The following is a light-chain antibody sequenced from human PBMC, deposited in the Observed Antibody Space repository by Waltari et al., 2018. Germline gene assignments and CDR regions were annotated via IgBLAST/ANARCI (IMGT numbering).Light chain of an antibody. CDR3: CSYAGDNTFL. V-gene: IGLV2-23*01. CDR2: EAT. Sequence: QSALTQPASVSGSPGQSITISCTGTSSNIGSYDLISWYQQRPGKAPKLIIYEATKRSSGFSDRFSASTSGNTASLTISGLLPEDESDYYCCSYAGDNTFLFGSGTKVTV. CDR1: SSNIGSYDL. J-gene: IGLJ1*01.